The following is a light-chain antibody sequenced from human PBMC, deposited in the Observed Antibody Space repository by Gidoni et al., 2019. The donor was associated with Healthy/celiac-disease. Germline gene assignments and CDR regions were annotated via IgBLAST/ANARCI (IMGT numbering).Light chain of an antibody. Sequence: DIVMTQSPLSLPVTPGEPASISCRSSQSLLHSNGYNYLDWYLQKPGQSPQLLIYWGSNRASGVPDRFSGSGSGTDFKLKISRVEAEDVGVYYCMQALQTPPYTFGQGTKLEIK. J-gene: IGKJ2*01. CDR1: QSLLHSNGYNY. CDR3: MQALQTPPYT. CDR2: WGS. V-gene: IGKV2-28*01.